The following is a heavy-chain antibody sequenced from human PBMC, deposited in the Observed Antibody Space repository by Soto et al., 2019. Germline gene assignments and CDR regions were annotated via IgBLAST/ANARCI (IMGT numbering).Heavy chain of an antibody. CDR2: ISSDGNDK. D-gene: IGHD3-10*01. CDR1: GFTFNSYG. V-gene: IGHV3-30*18. J-gene: IGHJ4*02. Sequence: QVQLVESGGGVVQPGRSLRLSCAASGFTFNSYGMHWVRQAPGKGLEWVAVISSDGNDKYSANSLKGRFTTSRDNSKNTLYLQMVSLRAEDTAVYYCAKDSGRGSADYYFDYWGQGTLVTVSS. CDR3: AKDSGRGSADYYFDY.